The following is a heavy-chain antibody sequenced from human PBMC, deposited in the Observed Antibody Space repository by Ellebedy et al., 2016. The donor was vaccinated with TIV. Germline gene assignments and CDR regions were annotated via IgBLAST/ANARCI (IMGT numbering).Heavy chain of an antibody. Sequence: SETLSLXCTVSGGSISGSGYYWGWIRQPPGKGLEWIGSIYYSGRTHYNPSLKSRVTFSVDTSKNQFSLKLNSVTAADTAVYYCARHGQFDYWGQGTLVTVSS. CDR3: ARHGQFDY. CDR2: IYYSGRT. CDR1: GGSISGSGYY. J-gene: IGHJ4*02. V-gene: IGHV4-39*01.